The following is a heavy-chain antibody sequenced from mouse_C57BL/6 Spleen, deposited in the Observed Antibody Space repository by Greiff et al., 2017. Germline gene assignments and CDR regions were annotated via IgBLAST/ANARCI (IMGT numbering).Heavy chain of an antibody. CDR1: GYTFTSYW. CDR3: ATITTVVKDWYFDV. Sequence: VQLQQPGAELVKPGASVKLSCKASGYTFTSYWMHWVKQRPGQGLEWIGMIHPNSGSTNYNEKFKSKATLTVDKSSSTAYMQLSSLTSEDSAVYYCATITTVVKDWYFDVWGTGTTVTVSS. J-gene: IGHJ1*03. V-gene: IGHV1-64*01. CDR2: IHPNSGST. D-gene: IGHD1-1*01.